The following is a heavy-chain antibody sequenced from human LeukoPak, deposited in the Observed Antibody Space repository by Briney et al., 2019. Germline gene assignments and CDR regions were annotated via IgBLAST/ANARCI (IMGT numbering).Heavy chain of an antibody. CDR3: ARVAAAVPDQ. J-gene: IGHJ5*02. CDR1: GFTFTTYW. D-gene: IGHD6-13*01. Sequence: GGSLRLSCEASGFTFTTYWMTWIRQAPGKGLEWVANIKQDGSDKYYMDSVKGRFAISRDNAKNSVSLQMNSLRAEDTAVYYCARVAAAVPDQWGQGTPVTVSS. CDR2: IKQDGSDK. V-gene: IGHV3-7*04.